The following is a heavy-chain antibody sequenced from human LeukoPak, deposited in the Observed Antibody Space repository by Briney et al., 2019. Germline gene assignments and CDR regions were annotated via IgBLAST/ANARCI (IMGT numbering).Heavy chain of an antibody. CDR3: ARPGVGFDY. Sequence: GGSLRLSCAASGFTFTSYWMHWVRQARGKGLVWLSRINSDGTITSYADSLEGRFTISRDNAKNTVYLQMNSLRAEDTAVYYCARPGVGFDYWGQGALVTVSS. V-gene: IGHV3-74*01. J-gene: IGHJ4*02. CDR1: GFTFTSYW. CDR2: INSDGTIT.